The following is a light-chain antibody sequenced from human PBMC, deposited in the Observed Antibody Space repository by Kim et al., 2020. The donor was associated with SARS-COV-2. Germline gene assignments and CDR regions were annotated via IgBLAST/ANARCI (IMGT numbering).Light chain of an antibody. CDR1: KLGDKY. CDR3: QTWDSSNVV. V-gene: IGLV3-1*01. Sequence: VSPGQTASITCSGDKLGDKYASWYQQKPGQSPVLVIYQDNKRPSGIPERFSGSNSGNTATLTISGTQEMDEADYYCQTWDSSNVVFGGGTQLTVL. CDR2: QDN. J-gene: IGLJ2*01.